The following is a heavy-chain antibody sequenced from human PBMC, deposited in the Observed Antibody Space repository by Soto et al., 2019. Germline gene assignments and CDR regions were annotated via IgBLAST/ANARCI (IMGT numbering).Heavy chain of an antibody. V-gene: IGHV4-39*01. CDR2: IYYSGST. Sequence: SETLSLTCTVSGGSISSSSYYWGWIRRPPGKGLEWIGSIYYSGSTYYNPSLKSRVTISVDTSKNQFSLKLSSVTAADTAVYYCARVREAGYYYDSSGYYYFDYWGQGTLVTVSS. J-gene: IGHJ4*02. CDR1: GGSISSSSYY. D-gene: IGHD3-22*01. CDR3: ARVREAGYYYDSSGYYYFDY.